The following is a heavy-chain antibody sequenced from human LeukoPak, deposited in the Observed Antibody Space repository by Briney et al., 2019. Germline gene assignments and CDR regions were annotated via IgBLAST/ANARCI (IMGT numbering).Heavy chain of an antibody. CDR1: SGSFSGYY. J-gene: IGHJ4*02. V-gene: IGHV4-34*01. CDR3: AASLWFGIYPDY. Sequence: NTSETLSLTCAVYSGSFSGYYWTWFRQPPGKGLEWIGEFNHNWGAKYNPSLKSRVTISVDTSKNHLSLSLNSVTAADTAVYYCAASLWFGIYPDYWGQGSLVTVSS. D-gene: IGHD3-10*01. CDR2: FNHNWGA.